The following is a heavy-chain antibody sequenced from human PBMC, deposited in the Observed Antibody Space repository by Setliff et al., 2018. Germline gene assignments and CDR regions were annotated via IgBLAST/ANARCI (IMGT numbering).Heavy chain of an antibody. CDR3: ARGQPPTPRPYFYHMDV. D-gene: IGHD2-15*01. J-gene: IGHJ6*03. CDR1: GYSFSDFY. V-gene: IGHV1-69-2*01. Sequence: ASVKVSCKASGYSFSDFYMHWVRQVPGEGLEALGRIDPRDDFTVYAERFKDRLTITADTSISTAYMELSSLRSEDTAVYYCARGQPPTPRPYFYHMDVWGKGTTVTV. CDR2: IDPRDDFT.